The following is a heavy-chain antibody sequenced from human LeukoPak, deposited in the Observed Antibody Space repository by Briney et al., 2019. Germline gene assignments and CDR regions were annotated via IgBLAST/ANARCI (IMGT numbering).Heavy chain of an antibody. J-gene: IGHJ4*02. Sequence: PGGSLRLSCAASGFTFSNFWIHWVRQAPGKGLVWVSRINIDGSSTNYAGSVKGRFTISRDNDKNTVSLQMNGLRVEDTAVYYCARVRTTYYYDTTGYSFDHWGQGTLVTVSS. V-gene: IGHV3-74*01. CDR1: GFTFSNFW. CDR2: INIDGSST. CDR3: ARVRTTYYYDTTGYSFDH. D-gene: IGHD3-22*01.